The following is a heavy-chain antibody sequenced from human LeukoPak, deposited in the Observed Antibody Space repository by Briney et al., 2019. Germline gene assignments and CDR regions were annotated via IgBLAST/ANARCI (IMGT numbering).Heavy chain of an antibody. CDR3: VRDGGVLFGEFPFDY. V-gene: IGHV1-18*01. CDR2: IGTYTDNT. J-gene: IGHJ4*02. D-gene: IGHD3-10*01. Sequence: ASVKVSCKAFGYTFTSYVINWVRQAPGQGPEWIGWIGTYTDNTEYGQNLQARFTMTTDISTSTAYKELRSLRSDDTAVYYCVRDGGVLFGEFPFDYWGQGTLVTVSS. CDR1: GYTFTSYV.